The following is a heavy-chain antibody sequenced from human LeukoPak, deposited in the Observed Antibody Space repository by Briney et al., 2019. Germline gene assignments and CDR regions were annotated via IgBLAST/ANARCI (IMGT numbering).Heavy chain of an antibody. D-gene: IGHD3-9*01. CDR1: GYTFTDYY. V-gene: IGHV1-2*02. J-gene: IGHJ5*02. Sequence: AASVKVSCKASGYTFTDYYIHWVRQAPGQGLEWMGWINLNSGATYYAQNFQDRVTMTGDTSISTAYLELSSLRSDDTAVFYCARSYFDVLTNYYMWLAPWGQGTLVTVSS. CDR2: INLNSGAT. CDR3: ARSYFDVLTNYYMWLAP.